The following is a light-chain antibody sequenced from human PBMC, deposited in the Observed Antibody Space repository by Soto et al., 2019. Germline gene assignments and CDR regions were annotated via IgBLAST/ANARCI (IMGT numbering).Light chain of an antibody. J-gene: IGLJ2*01. CDR2: DIS. V-gene: IGLV2-14*01. CDR1: SSNVGGYNY. CDR3: CSYTSRSALV. Sequence: QSVLTQPASVSGSPGQSITISCTGTSSNVGGYNYVSWYQQHPGKAPKLMIYDISNRPSGVANRFSGSKSGNTASLTISGPHADEEADYYCCSYTSRSALVFGGGTKLTVL.